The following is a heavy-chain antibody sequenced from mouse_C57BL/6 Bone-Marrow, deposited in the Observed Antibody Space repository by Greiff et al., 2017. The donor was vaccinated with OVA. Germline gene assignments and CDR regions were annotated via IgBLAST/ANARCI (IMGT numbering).Heavy chain of an antibody. CDR1: GYTFTSYW. CDR2: IHPNSGST. Sequence: QVQLQQPGAELVKPGASVKLSCKASGYTFTSYWMHWVKQRPGQGLEWIGMIHPNSGSTNYNEKFKSKATLTVDKSSSTAYMQLSSLTSEDSAVYYCARSIYYYGSSLHWYFDVWGTGTTVTVSS. D-gene: IGHD1-1*01. J-gene: IGHJ1*03. CDR3: ARSIYYYGSSLHWYFDV. V-gene: IGHV1-64*01.